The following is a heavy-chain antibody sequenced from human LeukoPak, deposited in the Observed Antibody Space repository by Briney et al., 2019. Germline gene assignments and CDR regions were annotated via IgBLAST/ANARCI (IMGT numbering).Heavy chain of an antibody. J-gene: IGHJ3*01. V-gene: IGHV2-70*17. D-gene: IGHD6-25*01. CDR2: IDWDDDK. CDR3: ARFLGSHVSGGLDAFDV. CDR1: GFSLSTSGMC. Sequence: SGPTLVNPTQTLTLTCTFSGFSLSTSGMCVNWIRQPPGKALEWLARIDWDDDKFYSTSLKTRLTISKDTSKNQVALRMTNMDPVDTATYYCARFLGSHVSGGLDAFDVWGQGTVVTVSS.